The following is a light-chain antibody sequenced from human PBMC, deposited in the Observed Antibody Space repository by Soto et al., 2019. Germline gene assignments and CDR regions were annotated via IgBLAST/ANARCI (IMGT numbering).Light chain of an antibody. CDR2: DAS. Sequence: EIVLTQSPATLSLSPGERATLSCSASQSVSSYLAWYQQKPGQAPRLLIYDASNRATSIPARFSGSGSGTDFTLTISSLEPEDFAVYYCQQRSNWLTFGGGTKVDIK. CDR1: QSVSSY. J-gene: IGKJ4*01. CDR3: QQRSNWLT. V-gene: IGKV3-11*01.